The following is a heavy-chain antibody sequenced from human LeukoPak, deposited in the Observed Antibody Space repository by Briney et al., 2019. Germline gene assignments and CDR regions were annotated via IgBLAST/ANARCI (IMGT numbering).Heavy chain of an antibody. V-gene: IGHV1-46*03. CDR3: AIYYDSSGYYPFW. CDR1: GYTFTSYY. Sequence: GASVNVSCKASGYTFTSYYMHWVRQAPGQGLEWMGIINPSGGSTSYAQKFQGRVTMTTDTSTSTAYMELRSLRSDDTAVYYCAIYYDSSGYYPFWWGQGTLVTVSS. CDR2: INPSGGST. D-gene: IGHD3-22*01. J-gene: IGHJ4*02.